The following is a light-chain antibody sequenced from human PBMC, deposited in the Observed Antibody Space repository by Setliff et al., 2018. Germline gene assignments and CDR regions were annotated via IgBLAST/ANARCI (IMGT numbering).Light chain of an antibody. CDR2: EVS. Sequence: QSVLTQPPSASGSPGRSVTISCTGTSSDVGGYNYVSWYQQHPGKAPKLMIYEVSKWPSGVPDRFSGSKSGNTASLTVSGLQAEDEADYYCSSYAGSNNWGVFGTGTKVTVL. CDR1: SSDVGGYNY. V-gene: IGLV2-8*01. CDR3: SSYAGSNNWGV. J-gene: IGLJ1*01.